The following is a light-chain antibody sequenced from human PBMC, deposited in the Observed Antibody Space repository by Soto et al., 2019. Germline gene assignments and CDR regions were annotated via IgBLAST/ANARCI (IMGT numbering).Light chain of an antibody. CDR2: VAS. V-gene: IGKV3-20*01. Sequence: EIVLTQSPGTLSLSPGERASLSCRASQSVTSSYLAWYQQKHGQAPRLLIYVASNRATGIPDRFSGSGSGTDFTLTINRLEPEDFAVYYCQQYGSSPWTFGQGTKVEIK. CDR3: QQYGSSPWT. CDR1: QSVTSSY. J-gene: IGKJ1*01.